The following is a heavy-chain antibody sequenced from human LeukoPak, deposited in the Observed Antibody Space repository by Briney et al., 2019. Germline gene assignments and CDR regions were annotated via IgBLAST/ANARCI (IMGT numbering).Heavy chain of an antibody. Sequence: SETLSLTCSVSGGSISPYYWSWFRQPPGKGLEWIGYIFHSGIATYNPSLKSRVTISLDSSKNQFFLRLTSVTAADTAMYYCARAETLAAIYFDFWGQGSLVTVSS. D-gene: IGHD6-25*01. CDR3: ARAETLAAIYFDF. V-gene: IGHV4-59*01. CDR1: GGSISPYY. CDR2: IFHSGIA. J-gene: IGHJ4*02.